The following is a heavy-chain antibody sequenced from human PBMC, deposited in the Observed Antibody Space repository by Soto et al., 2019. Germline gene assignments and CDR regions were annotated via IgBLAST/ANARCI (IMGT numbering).Heavy chain of an antibody. D-gene: IGHD1-26*01. V-gene: IGHV4-31*02. CDR1: GGSITSVNHY. J-gene: IGHJ4*02. CDR2: IFDSGTT. Sequence: QVQLEQSGPRLVKPSQTLSLTCNISGGSITSVNHYWSWIRQSPGEGLEWIGYIFDSGTTHYNPSLEGRLTISGDSSQSQFSLTIHSVTVADTAVYYCAREVGGTGAFDYWGQGTLVTVSS. CDR3: AREVGGTGAFDY.